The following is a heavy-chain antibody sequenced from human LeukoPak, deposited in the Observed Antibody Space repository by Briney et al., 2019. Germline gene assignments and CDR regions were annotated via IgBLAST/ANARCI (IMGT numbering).Heavy chain of an antibody. CDR3: AARMRF. CDR1: GYTFIDSF. CDR2: IDPEDGAT. J-gene: IGHJ4*02. D-gene: IGHD2/OR15-2a*01. Sequence: ASVKVSCKTSGYTFIDSFIHWMQQAPGKGFEWMGLIDPEDGATEYAERFRGRVTITADRSTDTAYLELTSLRSDDTAVYFCAARMRFWGQGNPGHRLL. V-gene: IGHV1-69-2*01.